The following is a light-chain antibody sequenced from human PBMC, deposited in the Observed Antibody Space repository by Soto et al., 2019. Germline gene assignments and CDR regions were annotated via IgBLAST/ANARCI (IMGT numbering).Light chain of an antibody. J-gene: IGKJ1*01. V-gene: IGKV3-15*01. CDR3: QQYNSWPRT. Sequence: EIVMTQSPATLSVCPGERATLSCRASESVSSKLVWYQKKPGQAPRLLIHGASTRATGIPATFSGSGSGTEFTLTISSLQSEDFAVYYCQQYNSWPRTFGQGTKVDI. CDR2: GAS. CDR1: ESVSSK.